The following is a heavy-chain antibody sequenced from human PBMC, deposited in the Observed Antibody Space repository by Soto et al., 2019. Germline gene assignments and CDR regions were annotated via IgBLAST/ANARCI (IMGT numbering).Heavy chain of an antibody. D-gene: IGHD5-18*01. CDR3: ATNTAMVSLNNWFDP. CDR1: GFTVSSNY. CDR2: INSDGSST. Sequence: GGSLRLSCAASGFTVSSNYMSWVRQAPGKGLEWVSVINSDGSSTSYADSVKGRFTISRDNAKNTLYLQMNSLRAEDTAVYYCATNTAMVSLNNWFDPWGQGTLVTVSS. J-gene: IGHJ5*02. V-gene: IGHV3-74*01.